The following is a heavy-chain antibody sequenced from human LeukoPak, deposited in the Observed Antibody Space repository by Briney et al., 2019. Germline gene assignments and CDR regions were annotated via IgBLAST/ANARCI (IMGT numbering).Heavy chain of an antibody. CDR3: ARGGMCCSGGSCVDY. CDR1: GYTFTSYT. CDR2: INAGNGNT. Sequence: ASLKVSCKASGYTFTSYTMHCVRQAPGQRLECMGGINAGNGNTKYSHEFQGRVTITRDTSASTAYMELSSLRSEDMAVYYCARGGMCCSGGSCVDYWGQGTMVSVSS. V-gene: IGHV1-3*03. D-gene: IGHD2-15*01. J-gene: IGHJ4*02.